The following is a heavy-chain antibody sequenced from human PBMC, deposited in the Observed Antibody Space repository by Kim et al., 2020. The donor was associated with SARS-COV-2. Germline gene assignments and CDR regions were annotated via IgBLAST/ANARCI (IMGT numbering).Heavy chain of an antibody. D-gene: IGHD6-6*01. CDR2: IVVGSGNT. CDR1: GFTFTDSA. V-gene: IGHV1-58*01. CDR3: AAGSSVDY. Sequence: SVKVSCKASGFTFTDSAVQWVRQARGQRLEWIGWIVVGSGNTNYAQKLQERVTITRDKSTNTAYMELSSLRPEDTAVYFCAAGSSVDYWGQGTLVTVSS. J-gene: IGHJ4*02.